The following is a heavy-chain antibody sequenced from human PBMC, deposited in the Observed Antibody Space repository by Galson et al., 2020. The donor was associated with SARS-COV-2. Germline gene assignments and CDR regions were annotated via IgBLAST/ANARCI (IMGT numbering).Heavy chain of an antibody. V-gene: IGHV4-59*01. J-gene: IGHJ6*02. CDR2: ISYSGST. CDR3: ARDPAPLYGDNYYYGMDV. Sequence: SQTLSLTCSVSDGPISSYYWSWIRQPPGKGLEWIGYISYSGSTNYNPSLRSRVTISVDMSKNQFSLKLSSVSAADTAVYYCARDPAPLYGDNYYYGMDVWGRGTTVTVSS. CDR1: DGPISSYY. D-gene: IGHD4-17*01.